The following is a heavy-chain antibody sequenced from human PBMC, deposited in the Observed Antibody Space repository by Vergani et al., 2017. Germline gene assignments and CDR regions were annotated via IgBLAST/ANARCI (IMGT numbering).Heavy chain of an antibody. CDR2: ISSSGSTI. V-gene: IGHV3-48*03. CDR3: AKQLEPPGDAFDI. CDR1: GFTFSSYE. Sequence: EVQLVESGGGLVQPGGSLRLSCAASGFTFSSYEMNWVRQAPGRGLEWVSYISSSGSTIYYADSVKGRFTISRDNAKNSLYLQMNSLRAEYTAVYYCAKQLEPPGDAFDIWGQGTMVTVSS. D-gene: IGHD1-1*01. J-gene: IGHJ3*02.